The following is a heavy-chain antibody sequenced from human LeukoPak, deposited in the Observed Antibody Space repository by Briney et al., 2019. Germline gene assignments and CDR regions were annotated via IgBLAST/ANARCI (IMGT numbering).Heavy chain of an antibody. CDR3: ARATGYSSSWSYYYYMDV. J-gene: IGHJ6*03. CDR1: GGSISSSSYY. Sequence: ASETLSLTCTVSGGSISSSSYYWGWIRQPPGKGREWIGSIYYSGSTYYNPSLKSRVTISVDTSKNQFSLKLSSVTAADTAVYYCARATGYSSSWSYYYYMDVWGKGTTVTISS. CDR2: IYYSGST. D-gene: IGHD6-13*01. V-gene: IGHV4-39*01.